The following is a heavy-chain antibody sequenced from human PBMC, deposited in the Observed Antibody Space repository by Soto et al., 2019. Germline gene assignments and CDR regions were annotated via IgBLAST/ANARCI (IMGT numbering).Heavy chain of an antibody. CDR3: ARDRVMLTFGGASEEWGIDS. CDR2: ISCYNGDT. D-gene: IGHD3-16*01. V-gene: IGHV1-18*01. CDR1: GYTFNRHG. J-gene: IGHJ4*02. Sequence: GASVKVSCKASGYTFNRHGISWVRQAPGQGLEWMGWISCYNGDTNYAQKFQGRVTMTRDTSASTVYMELRSLRSDDTAVYYCARDRVMLTFGGASEEWGIDSWGPGTLVTVSS.